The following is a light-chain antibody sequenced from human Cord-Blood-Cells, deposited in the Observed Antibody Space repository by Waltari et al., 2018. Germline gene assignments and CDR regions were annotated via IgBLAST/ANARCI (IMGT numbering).Light chain of an antibody. V-gene: IGLV2-14*01. J-gene: IGLJ1*01. Sequence: QSALTQTASVSGPPGQSITISCPGTSSDVGGYNYVSWYQQHPGKAPKFMIYDVSNRPSGVSNRFSGSKSGNTASLTISGLQAEDEADYYCSSYTSSSTLGVFGTGTKVTVL. CDR3: SSYTSSSTLGV. CDR2: DVS. CDR1: SSDVGGYNY.